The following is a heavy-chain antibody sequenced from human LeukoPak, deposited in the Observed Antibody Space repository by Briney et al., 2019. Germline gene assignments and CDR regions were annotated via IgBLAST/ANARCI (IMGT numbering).Heavy chain of an antibody. J-gene: IGHJ4*02. V-gene: IGHV3-21*01. CDR3: ARDMTTARFDN. D-gene: IGHD4-17*01. CDR2: ISSSSTYI. CDR1: GFTFSNFP. Sequence: PGGSRKPSCEPPGFTFSNFPMDGVRRAPGKGLEWVSYISSSSTYIYYADSVKGRFTISRDNAKNSLYLQMNSLRAEDTAVYYCARDMTTARFDNWGQGTLVTVSS.